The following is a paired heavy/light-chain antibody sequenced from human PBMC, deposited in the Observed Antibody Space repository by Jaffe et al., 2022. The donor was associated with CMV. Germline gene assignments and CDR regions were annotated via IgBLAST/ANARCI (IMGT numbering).Light chain of an antibody. CDR1: SSDVGSYNL. V-gene: IGLV2-23*02. J-gene: IGLJ2*01. Sequence: QSALTQPASMSGSPGQSITISCTGTSSDVGSYNLVSWYQQHPGKAPKLIIYEVNKRPSGASNRFSASKSGNTASLTISGLQAEDEADYYCCSYAGSSIYVVFGGGTKLTVL. CDR3: CSYAGSSIYVV. CDR2: EVN.
Heavy chain of an antibody. CDR2: LNSDGSGT. CDR1: GFTFSSYW. CDR3: ARGAHSSAWADAFDI. Sequence: EVQLVESGGGLVQPGGSLRLSCAASGFTFSSYWMHWVRQAPGKELVWVSRLNSDGSGTSYADSVKGRFTISRDNAKNTLSLQMNSLRAEDTAVYFCARGAHSSAWADAFDIWGQGAKVTVSS. V-gene: IGHV3-74*01. J-gene: IGHJ3*02. D-gene: IGHD6-19*01.